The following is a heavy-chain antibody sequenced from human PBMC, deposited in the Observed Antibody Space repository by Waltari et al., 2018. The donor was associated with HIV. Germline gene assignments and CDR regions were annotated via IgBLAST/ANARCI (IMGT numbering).Heavy chain of an antibody. CDR2: FDPEDGET. D-gene: IGHD1-26*01. Sequence: QVQLVQSGAVVKKPGASVQVSCKVSGYTLTELSMHWVRQAPGTGLEWMGGFDPEDGETIYAQKVQGRVTMTDDTSTDTAYMELSSLRSEYTAVYYCATGGLIVGATSFDYWGQGTLVTVSS. J-gene: IGHJ4*02. V-gene: IGHV1-24*01. CDR3: ATGGLIVGATSFDY. CDR1: GYTLTELS.